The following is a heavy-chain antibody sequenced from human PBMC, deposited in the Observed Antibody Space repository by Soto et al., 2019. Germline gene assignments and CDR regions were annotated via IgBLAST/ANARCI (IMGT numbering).Heavy chain of an antibody. J-gene: IGHJ5*02. CDR3: AKDPYSGSYFSWFDP. V-gene: IGHV3-23*01. D-gene: IGHD1-26*01. Sequence: EVQLLESGGGLVQPGGSLRLSCAASGFTFSSYAMSWVRQAPGKGLEWVSAISGSGGSTYYADSVKGRFTISRDNSKNTLYLQMNSLRAEDTAIYYCAKDPYSGSYFSWFDPWGQGTLVTVSS. CDR2: ISGSGGST. CDR1: GFTFSSYA.